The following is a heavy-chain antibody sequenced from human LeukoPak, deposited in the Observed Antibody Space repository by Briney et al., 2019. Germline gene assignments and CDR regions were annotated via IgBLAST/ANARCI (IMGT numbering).Heavy chain of an antibody. J-gene: IGHJ3*02. CDR2: ISSSSSTI. CDR3: ARDTRGAFDI. V-gene: IGHV3-48*04. CDR1: GFTFSSYA. Sequence: GGSLRLSCAASGFTFSSYAMSWVRQAPGKGLEWVSYISSSSSTIYYADSVKGRFTISRDNAKNSLYLQMNSLRAEDTAVYYCARDTRGAFDIWGQGTMVTVSS.